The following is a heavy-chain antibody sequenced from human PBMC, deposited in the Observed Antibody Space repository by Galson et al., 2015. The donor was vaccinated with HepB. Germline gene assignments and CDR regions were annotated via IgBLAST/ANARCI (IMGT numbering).Heavy chain of an antibody. CDR3: ARFDFWSGYSRSPDAFDI. CDR1: GYTFTSYY. CDR2: INPTSGNT. V-gene: IGHV1-46*01. J-gene: IGHJ3*02. D-gene: IGHD3-3*01. Sequence: SVKVSCKASGYTFTSYYMHWVRQAPGQGLEWMGVINPTSGNTNSAQKFQGRVTITRDTSASTAYMELSSLRSEDTAVYYCARFDFWSGYSRSPDAFDIWGQGTMVTVSS.